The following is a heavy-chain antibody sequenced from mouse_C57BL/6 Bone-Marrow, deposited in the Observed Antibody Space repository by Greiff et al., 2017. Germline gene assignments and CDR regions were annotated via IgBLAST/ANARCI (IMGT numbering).Heavy chain of an antibody. CDR1: GYTFTSYG. D-gene: IGHD2-2*01. Sequence: VQLQESGAELARPGASVKLSCKASGYTFTSYGISWVKQRTGQGLEWIGEIYPRSGNTYYNEKFKGKATLTADKSSSTAYMELRSLTSEDSAVYFCASSPSTMVTADYWGQGTTLTVSS. CDR2: IYPRSGNT. J-gene: IGHJ2*01. V-gene: IGHV1-81*01. CDR3: ASSPSTMVTADY.